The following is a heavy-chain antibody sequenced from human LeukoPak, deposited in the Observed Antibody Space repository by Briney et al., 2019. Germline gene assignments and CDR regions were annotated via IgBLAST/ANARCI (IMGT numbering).Heavy chain of an antibody. V-gene: IGHV3-21*01. CDR2: ISSSSSYI. CDR3: ARGSMTTVTPFDY. D-gene: IGHD4-17*01. CDR1: GFTFSSYS. J-gene: IGHJ4*02. Sequence: GGSLRLSCAASGFTFSSYSMNWVRQAPGRGLEWVSSISSSSSYIYYADSVKGRFTISRDNAKNSLYLQMNSLRAEDTAVYYCARGSMTTVTPFDYWGQGTLVTVSS.